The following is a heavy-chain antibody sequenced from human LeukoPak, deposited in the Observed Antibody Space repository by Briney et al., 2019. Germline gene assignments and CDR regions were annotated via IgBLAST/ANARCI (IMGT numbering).Heavy chain of an antibody. J-gene: IGHJ5*02. CDR2: IDYSGST. CDR1: GGSISSYY. D-gene: IGHD2-15*01. CDR3: ARLTGYCSASSCHSLWFDP. Sequence: SETLSLTCTVSGGSISSYYWSWIRQPPGKGLEWSGYIDYSGSTNYNPSLKSRVTISIATSKNQFSLKLSSVTAADTAVYYCARLTGYCSASSCHSLWFDPWGPGTLVTVSS. V-gene: IGHV4-59*01.